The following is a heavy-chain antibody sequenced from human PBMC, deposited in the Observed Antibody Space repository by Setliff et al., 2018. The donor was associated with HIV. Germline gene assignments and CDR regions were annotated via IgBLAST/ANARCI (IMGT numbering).Heavy chain of an antibody. Sequence: SETLSLTCTVSGGSINSRSYSWGWIRQPPGKGLEWIGSFYYTGSTYYSPSLRSRVTISVDPSKNQFSLKLSSVSAADTAVYYCVKAHGGRGGGAWFDPWGQGTPVTVSS. D-gene: IGHD2-15*01. J-gene: IGHJ5*02. CDR2: FYYTGST. CDR1: GGSINSRSYS. CDR3: VKAHGGRGGGAWFDP. V-gene: IGHV4-39*01.